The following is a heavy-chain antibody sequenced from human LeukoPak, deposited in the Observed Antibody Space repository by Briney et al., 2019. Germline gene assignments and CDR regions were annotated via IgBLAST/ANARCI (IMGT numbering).Heavy chain of an antibody. V-gene: IGHV3-21*01. CDR3: AKDWGQRLEWLLFYFDY. D-gene: IGHD3-3*01. Sequence: GGSLRLSCAASGFTFSSYSMNWVRQAPGKGLEWVSSISSSSSYIYYADSVKGRFTISRDNAKNSLYLQMNSLRAEDTAVYYCAKDWGQRLEWLLFYFDYWGQGTLVTASS. CDR2: ISSSSSYI. CDR1: GFTFSSYS. J-gene: IGHJ4*02.